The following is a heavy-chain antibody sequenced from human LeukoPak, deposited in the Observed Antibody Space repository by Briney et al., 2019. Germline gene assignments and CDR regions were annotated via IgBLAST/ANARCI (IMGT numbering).Heavy chain of an antibody. CDR1: GFTFNNYA. V-gene: IGHV3-23*01. J-gene: IGHJ6*04. CDR3: AKNLRFLEWLANLDV. D-gene: IGHD3-3*01. Sequence: GGSLRLSCAASGFTFNNYAMTWVRQAPGKGLEWVSSISDSGDTRHYVDSLKGGFTISRDNSKSTLYLQMDGLRAEDTAIYYCAKNLRFLEWLANLDVWGKGTAVTVSS. CDR2: ISDSGDTR.